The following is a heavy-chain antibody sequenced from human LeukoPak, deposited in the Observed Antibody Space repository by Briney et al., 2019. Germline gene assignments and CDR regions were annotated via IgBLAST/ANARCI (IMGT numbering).Heavy chain of an antibody. V-gene: IGHV3-74*01. CDR2: INPDGTTT. Sequence: TGGSLRLSCAASGFTFSAFWMHWVRQAPGKGLVWVSHINPDGTTTTYADSVKGRFTISRDNAKNTRYLQMNSLRAEDTSMYYCADPFADFFDLWPRGTMVSVS. CDR1: GFTFSAFW. J-gene: IGHJ3*01. D-gene: IGHD3/OR15-3a*01. CDR3: ADPFADFFDL.